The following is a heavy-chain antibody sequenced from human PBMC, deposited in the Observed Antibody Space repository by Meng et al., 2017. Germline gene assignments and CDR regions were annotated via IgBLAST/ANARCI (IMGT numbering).Heavy chain of an antibody. CDR1: GGTFSSYA. Sequence: SSVKVSCKASGGTFSSYAISWLRQAPGQGLEWMGGIIPIFGTANYAQKFQGRVTITADESTSTAYMELSSLRSEDTAVYYCARASGLYSSSLNDAFDIWGQGTMVTVSS. D-gene: IGHD6-13*01. J-gene: IGHJ3*02. V-gene: IGHV1-69*13. CDR2: IIPIFGTA. CDR3: ARASGLYSSSLNDAFDI.